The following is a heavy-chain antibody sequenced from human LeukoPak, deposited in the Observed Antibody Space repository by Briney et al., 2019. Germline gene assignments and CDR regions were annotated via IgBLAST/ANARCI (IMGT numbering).Heavy chain of an antibody. D-gene: IGHD2-15*01. V-gene: IGHV3-23*01. CDR3: AKVDGAATGPFDY. J-gene: IGHJ4*02. Sequence: PGGSLRLSCAASGFTFSSYAMSWVRQAPGKGLEWVSAISGSGGSTYYADSVKGRFTISGDNSKNTLYLQMNSLRAEDTAVYYCAKVDGAATGPFDYWGQGTLVTVSS. CDR2: ISGSGGST. CDR1: GFTFSSYA.